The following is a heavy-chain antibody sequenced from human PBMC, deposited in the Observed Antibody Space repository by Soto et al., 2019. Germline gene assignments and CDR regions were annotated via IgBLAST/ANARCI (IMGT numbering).Heavy chain of an antibody. Sequence: EVQLLESGGGLVQPGGSLRLSCAASGFTFSSYAMNWVRQGPGKGLEWVSVISGSGGSTYYADSVKGRFTISRDNSTTTLYLQMNSLRAEATAVYYCASRSSGWYFDYWGQGTLVTVSS. J-gene: IGHJ4*02. CDR2: ISGSGGST. CDR3: ASRSSGWYFDY. V-gene: IGHV3-23*01. CDR1: GFTFSSYA. D-gene: IGHD6-19*01.